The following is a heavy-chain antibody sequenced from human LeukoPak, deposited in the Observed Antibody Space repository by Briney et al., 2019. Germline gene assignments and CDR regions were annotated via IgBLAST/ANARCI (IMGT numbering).Heavy chain of an antibody. D-gene: IGHD3-10*01. CDR2: IYYSGST. Sequence: SETLSLTCTVSGGSISSYYWSWIRQPPGKGLEWVGYIYYSGSTNYNPSLKSRVTISVDTSKNQFSLKLSSVTAADTAVYYCARKHGSGSYYDGWGQGTLVTVSS. J-gene: IGHJ4*02. CDR1: GGSISSYY. CDR3: ARKHGSGSYYDG. V-gene: IGHV4-59*08.